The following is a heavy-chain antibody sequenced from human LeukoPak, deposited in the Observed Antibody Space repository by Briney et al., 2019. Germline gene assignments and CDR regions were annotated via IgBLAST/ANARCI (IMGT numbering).Heavy chain of an antibody. V-gene: IGHV4-38-2*02. D-gene: IGHD2-8*01. CDR2: IYHSGST. Sequence: SETLSLTCTVSGGSISSGYYWGWIRQPPGKGLEWIGSIYHSGSTYYNPSLKSRVTISVDTSKNQFSLKLSSVTAADTAVYYCAKMAVSPLAFDIWGQGTMVTVSS. CDR1: GGSISSGYY. J-gene: IGHJ3*02. CDR3: AKMAVSPLAFDI.